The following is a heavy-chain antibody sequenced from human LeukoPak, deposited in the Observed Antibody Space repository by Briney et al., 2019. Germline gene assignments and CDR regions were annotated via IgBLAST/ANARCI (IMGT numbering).Heavy chain of an antibody. CDR1: GGSISSYY. V-gene: IGHV4-59*01. CDR2: IYYSGSTNY. CDR3: ASGGYCGGTSCYPNWFDP. D-gene: IGHD2-2*01. Sequence: SETLSLTCTVSGGSISSYYWSWIRQPPGKGLEWIGYIYYSGSTNYNYNPSLKSRVTISVDTSKSQFSLKLSSVTAADTAIYFRASGGYCGGTSCYPNWFDPWGQGTLVTVSS. J-gene: IGHJ5*02.